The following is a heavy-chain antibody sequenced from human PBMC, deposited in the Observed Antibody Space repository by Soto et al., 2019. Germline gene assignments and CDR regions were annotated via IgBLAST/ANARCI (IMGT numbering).Heavy chain of an antibody. J-gene: IGHJ6*02. CDR3: XXXXXXPXYYSSMDV. D-gene: IGHD2-15*01. V-gene: IGHV1-18*01. CDR2: ISSYNGDT. Sequence: QVQLVQSGAEVKKPGASVKVSCKASGYTFTRSGISWVRQAPGQGPEWMGWISSYNGDTNYAQTFQGRVTMTTETXXXXXXXXLXXXXXXXXXXXYCXXXXXXPXYYSSMDVWGQGTPVTVSS. CDR1: GYTFTRSG.